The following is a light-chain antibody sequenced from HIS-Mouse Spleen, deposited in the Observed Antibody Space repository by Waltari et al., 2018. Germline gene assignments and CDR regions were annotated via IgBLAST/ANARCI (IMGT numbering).Light chain of an antibody. Sequence: DIVMTQSPDSLAVSLGERATINCKSSQSVLYSSNNKNYLALYQQKPGQPPKLRIYWASTRESGVPDRFSGSGSGTDFTLTISSLQAEDVAVYYCQQYYSTPQLTFGGGTKVEIK. CDR2: WAS. CDR1: QSVLYSSNNKNY. CDR3: QQYYSTPQLT. J-gene: IGKJ4*01. V-gene: IGKV4-1*01.